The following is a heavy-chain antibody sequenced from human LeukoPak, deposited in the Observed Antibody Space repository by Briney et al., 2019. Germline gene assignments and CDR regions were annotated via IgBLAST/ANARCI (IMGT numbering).Heavy chain of an antibody. CDR2: ISDSGDAT. J-gene: IGHJ4*02. Sequence: PGGSLRLSCAASGFTLSDYHMNWVRQAPGKGLEWDSTISDSGDATYYADSVKGRFTISRDNSKNTLYLQMNSLRAEDTAVYYCARDRFDSGSYSDYRGQGTLVTVSS. CDR3: ARDRFDSGSYSDY. CDR1: GFTLSDYH. V-gene: IGHV3-23*01. D-gene: IGHD1-26*01.